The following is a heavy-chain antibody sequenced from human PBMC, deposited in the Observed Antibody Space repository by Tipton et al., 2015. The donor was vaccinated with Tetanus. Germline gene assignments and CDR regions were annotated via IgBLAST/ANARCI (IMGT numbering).Heavy chain of an antibody. D-gene: IGHD5-24*01. CDR1: GESMTDYY. J-gene: IGHJ5*02. V-gene: IGHV4-59*07. CDR3: ARTTRRWLHPDT. CDR2: IFYNGRT. Sequence: TLSLTCAVSGESMTDYYWSWIRQPPGKGLEWIAYIFYNGRTNYNPSLKSRVTISVDTSENQFSLQMTAVTAADTAVYYCARTTRRWLHPDTWGQGTLVTVSS.